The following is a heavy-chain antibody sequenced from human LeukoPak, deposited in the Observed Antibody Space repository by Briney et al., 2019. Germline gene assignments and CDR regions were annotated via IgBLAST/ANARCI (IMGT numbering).Heavy chain of an antibody. CDR2: IYPGDSET. CDR3: ARGITIFGVVYSFDP. Sequence: GESLKISCKGSGYSSTSYWVGWVRQMPGKGLEWVGIIYPGDSETTYSPSFQGQVTISVDKSISTAYLQWSGLKASDTAIYYCARGITIFGVVYSFDPWGQGTLVTVSS. CDR1: GYSSTSYW. J-gene: IGHJ5*02. V-gene: IGHV5-51*01. D-gene: IGHD3-3*01.